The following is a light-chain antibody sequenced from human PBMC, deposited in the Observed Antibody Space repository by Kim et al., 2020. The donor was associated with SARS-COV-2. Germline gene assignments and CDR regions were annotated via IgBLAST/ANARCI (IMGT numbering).Light chain of an antibody. CDR3: HQYNNWPYT. CDR2: TAS. V-gene: IGKV3-15*01. J-gene: IGKJ2*01. CDR1: QGVSSN. Sequence: VSPGKRATQSRRASQGVSSNLVWYQQKPGQAPRLLIYTASTRATGIPARFSGSGSGPEFTLPISSLQSEDFSVYFCHQYNNWPYTFGQGTKLEIK.